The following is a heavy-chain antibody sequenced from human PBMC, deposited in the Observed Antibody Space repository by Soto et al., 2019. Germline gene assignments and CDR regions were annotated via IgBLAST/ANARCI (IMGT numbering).Heavy chain of an antibody. CDR3: ARVASAELPPPVEYCQH. J-gene: IGHJ1*01. D-gene: IGHD2-15*01. CDR2: IYYGGST. V-gene: IGHV4-30-4*01. CDR1: GGSIRSGDYY. Sequence: QVQLQESGPGLVKPSQTLSLTCTVSGGSIRSGDYYWSWIRQPPGKGLEWIGYIYYGGSTYYNPSHKSRVTISLDTSKSQFSRKLSSVTAADTAVYYCARVASAELPPPVEYCQHWGQGTLVTVSS.